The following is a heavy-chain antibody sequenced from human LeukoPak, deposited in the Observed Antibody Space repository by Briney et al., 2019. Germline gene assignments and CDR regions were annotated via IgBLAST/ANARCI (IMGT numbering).Heavy chain of an antibody. J-gene: IGHJ4*02. D-gene: IGHD5-24*01. CDR1: GGSNGSGNYY. V-gene: IGHV4-61*02. Sequence: SETLSLTCTVSGGSNGSGNYYWSWIRQPAGKGLEWIGRIYTSGSTNYNPSLKSRVTVSVDASKNQFSLKLTSVTAADTAVYYCASGLTPMRGGYNYYYFDYWGQGTLVTVSS. CDR3: ASGLTPMRGGYNYYYFDY. CDR2: IYTSGST.